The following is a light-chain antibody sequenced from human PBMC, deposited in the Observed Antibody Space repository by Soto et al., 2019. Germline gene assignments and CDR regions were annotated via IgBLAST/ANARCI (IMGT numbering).Light chain of an antibody. CDR1: SSDVGDYNY. J-gene: IGLJ2*01. Sequence: ALTQPASVSGSPGQSITISCTGTSSDVGDYNYVSWYQQHPGKAPKVMIYEVSNRPSGVSNRFSGSKSGNTASLTISGLQAEDEADYYCSSYTSSSTLVLFGGGTKVTVL. V-gene: IGLV2-14*01. CDR3: SSYTSSSTLVL. CDR2: EVS.